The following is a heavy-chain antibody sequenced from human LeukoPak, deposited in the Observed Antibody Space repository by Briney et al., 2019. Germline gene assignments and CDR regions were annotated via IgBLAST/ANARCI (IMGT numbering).Heavy chain of an antibody. V-gene: IGHV4-59*12. CDR1: GGSISSYS. CDR2: LYYSGST. CDR3: ARDQLDGDYFDS. J-gene: IGHJ4*02. D-gene: IGHD6-6*01. Sequence: SETLSLTCTVSGGSISSYSWSWLRQPQGKGLEWIGYLYYSGSTDYNPSLKSRVTISVDTSKNQFSLKLSSVTAADTAVYYCARDQLDGDYFDSWGQGTLVTVSS.